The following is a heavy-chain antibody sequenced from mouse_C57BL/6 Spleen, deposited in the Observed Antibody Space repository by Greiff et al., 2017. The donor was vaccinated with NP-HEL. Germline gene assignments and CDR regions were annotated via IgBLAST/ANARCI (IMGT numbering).Heavy chain of an antibody. Sequence: QVQLQQSGAELVMPGASVKLSCKASGYTFTSYWMHWVKQRPGQGLEWIGEIDPSDSYTNYNQKFKGKSTLTVDKSSSTAYMQLSSLTSEDSAVYYCARVVYYGNAMDYWGQGTSVTVSS. CDR1: GYTFTSYW. J-gene: IGHJ4*01. CDR2: IDPSDSYT. D-gene: IGHD2-1*01. CDR3: ARVVYYGNAMDY. V-gene: IGHV1-69*01.